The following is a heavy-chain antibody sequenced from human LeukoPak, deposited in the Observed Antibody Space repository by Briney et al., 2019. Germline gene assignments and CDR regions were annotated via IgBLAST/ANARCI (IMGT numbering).Heavy chain of an antibody. V-gene: IGHV3-30*18. CDR1: GFTFSRYG. Sequence: GGSLRLSCAASGFTFSRYGMHWVRQAPGKGLEWVAVISYDGSNKYYADSVKGRFTISKDNSKNTLYLQMNSLRAEDTGVFYCAKERVNGDYVYYYRGMDVWGQGTTVTVS. D-gene: IGHD4-17*01. CDR3: AKERVNGDYVYYYRGMDV. J-gene: IGHJ6*02. CDR2: ISYDGSNK.